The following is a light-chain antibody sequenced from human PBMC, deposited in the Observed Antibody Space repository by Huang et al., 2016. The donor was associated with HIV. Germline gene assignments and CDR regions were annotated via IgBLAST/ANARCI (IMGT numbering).Light chain of an antibody. CDR1: QSVLYTSNNKNY. CDR3: QQYFNTPWT. Sequence: DIVITQSPESLAVSLGERATINCKSSQSVLYTSNNKNYLAWYQQKPGQAPKLLIYWASARESGVPDRFSGSGSGTDFTLSISSLQAEDVAVYFCQQYFNTPWTFGQGTKVEV. J-gene: IGKJ1*01. V-gene: IGKV4-1*01. CDR2: WAS.